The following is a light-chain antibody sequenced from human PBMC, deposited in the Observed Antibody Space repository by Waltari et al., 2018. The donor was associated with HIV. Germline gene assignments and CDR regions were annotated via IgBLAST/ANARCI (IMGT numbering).Light chain of an antibody. CDR3: QQYATSPLT. CDR1: QSVMSMS. J-gene: IGKJ1*01. Sequence: EIVLTQSPGTLSSSPGERATLSCRASQSVMSMSLAWYQQRPGQAPRLPISSATSRATGIPYRFSGSGSGTDFSLTFSILEPEDFAVYYCQQYATSPLTFGQGTKVEIK. CDR2: SAT. V-gene: IGKV3-20*01.